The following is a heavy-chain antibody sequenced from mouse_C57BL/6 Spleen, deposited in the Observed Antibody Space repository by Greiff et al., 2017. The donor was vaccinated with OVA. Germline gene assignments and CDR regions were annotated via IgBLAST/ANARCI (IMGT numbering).Heavy chain of an antibody. D-gene: IGHD1-1*01. V-gene: IGHV14-4*01. CDR1: GFNIKDDY. J-gene: IGHJ1*03. Sequence: EVQLQQSGAELVRPGASVKLSCTASGFNIKDDYMHWVKQRPEQGLEWIGWIDPENGDTEYASKFQGKATITADTSSNTAYLQLSSLASEDTAVYYCTTVITTVGYFDVWGTGTTVTVSS. CDR3: TTVITTVGYFDV. CDR2: IDPENGDT.